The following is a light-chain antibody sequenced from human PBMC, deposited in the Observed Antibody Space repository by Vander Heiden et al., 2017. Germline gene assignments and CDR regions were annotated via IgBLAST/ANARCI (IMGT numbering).Light chain of an antibody. CDR3: QQYNSYSGSA. J-gene: IGKJ1*01. V-gene: IGKV1-5*01. CDR1: QSISRW. Sequence: DIQMTQSPSTLSASVGDRVTITCRASQSISRWLAWHQQKPGKAPKLLIYDASSLQSGVPSRFSGSGSGTEFTLTISSLQPDDFAPYYCQQYNSYSGSAFGPGTKVEIK. CDR2: DAS.